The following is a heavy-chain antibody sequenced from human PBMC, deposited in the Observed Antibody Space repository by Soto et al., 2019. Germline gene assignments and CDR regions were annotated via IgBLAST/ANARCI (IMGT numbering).Heavy chain of an antibody. CDR2: IYWTGST. J-gene: IGHJ4*02. CDR1: GYSVGTGGHY. V-gene: IGHV4-31*02. Sequence: QVQLPESGPGLVKHSQTLSVTCSVSGYSVGTGGHYWTWLRQHPGKGLELIGSIYWTGSTSYNPSLKSRGTISVDRSKNPFPLKVSSVTAADTAVYYCAGEAGLASAMDYWAQGTLITVSS. CDR3: AGEAGLASAMDY. D-gene: IGHD6-19*01.